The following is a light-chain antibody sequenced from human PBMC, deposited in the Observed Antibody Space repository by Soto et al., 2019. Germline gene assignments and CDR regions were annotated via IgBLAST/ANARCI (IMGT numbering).Light chain of an antibody. V-gene: IGLV1-51*01. CDR3: RTLDSFLSAVV. J-gene: IGLJ3*02. CDR1: SSNIGNNY. Sequence: QSVLTQPPSVSAAPGQKVTISCSGSSSNIGNNYVSWYQHLPGTAPKLLIYDNNKRPSGIPDRFSGSKSGTSATLGITGLQTGDEADYYCRTLDSFLSAVVFGGGTKLTVL. CDR2: DNN.